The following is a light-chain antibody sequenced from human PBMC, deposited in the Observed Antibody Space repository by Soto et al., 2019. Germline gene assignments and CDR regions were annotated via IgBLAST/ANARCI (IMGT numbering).Light chain of an antibody. V-gene: IGKV1D-16*01. CDR3: QQYTSHPLT. J-gene: IGKJ4*01. CDR1: QYISSW. CDR2: AAS. Sequence: DIQMTQSPSSLSASVGDRVTLTCRASQYISSWLGWFQHKPGKAPKSLIYAASNLRSGVPSRFSGSGSETDFTLTIDSLQPEDSATYYCQQYTSHPLTFGGGTKVEI.